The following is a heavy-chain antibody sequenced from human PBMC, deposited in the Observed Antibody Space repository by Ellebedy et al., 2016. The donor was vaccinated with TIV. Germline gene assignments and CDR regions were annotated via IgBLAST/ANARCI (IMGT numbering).Heavy chain of an antibody. CDR1: GFSLSTSGVG. J-gene: IGHJ4*02. CDR3: AHKYGDYFLGYFDY. Sequence: SGPTLVKPTQTLTLTCTFSGFSLSTSGVGVGWIRQPPGKALEWLALIYWDDDKRYSSSLKSRLTITKDTSKNQMVLTMTNMDPVDTATYYCAHKYGDYFLGYFDYWGQGTLVTVSS. D-gene: IGHD4-17*01. V-gene: IGHV2-5*02. CDR2: IYWDDDK.